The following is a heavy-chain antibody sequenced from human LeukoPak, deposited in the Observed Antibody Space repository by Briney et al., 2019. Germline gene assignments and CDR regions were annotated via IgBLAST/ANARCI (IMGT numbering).Heavy chain of an antibody. J-gene: IGHJ6*02. CDR1: GFILADHA. D-gene: IGHD5-18*01. CDR3: TRGPILLWLHNGIDV. CDR2: VRSKAYGGTT. Sequence: GRSLRLSCTASGFILADHAMAWVRQAPGKGLECVGFVRSKAYGGTTEYATSVKGRFTVSRDDSESIVYLQMNSLKTEDTAVYYCTRGPILLWLHNGIDVWGQGTTVIVSS. V-gene: IGHV3-49*04.